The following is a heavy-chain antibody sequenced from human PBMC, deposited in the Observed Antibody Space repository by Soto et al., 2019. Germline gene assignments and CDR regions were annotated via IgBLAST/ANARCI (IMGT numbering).Heavy chain of an antibody. D-gene: IGHD3-9*01. Sequence: EVQLLESGGGLVQPGGSLRLSCAASGFIFSTHAMSWVRQAPGKGLEWVSVISGSGGSTYYADSVKGRFTISRDNSKNTLSLQMNSLRAEDTALYYCAKDWGTYYDIPYAFDIWGQGTMATVSS. CDR1: GFIFSTHA. CDR2: ISGSGGST. V-gene: IGHV3-23*01. J-gene: IGHJ3*02. CDR3: AKDWGTYYDIPYAFDI.